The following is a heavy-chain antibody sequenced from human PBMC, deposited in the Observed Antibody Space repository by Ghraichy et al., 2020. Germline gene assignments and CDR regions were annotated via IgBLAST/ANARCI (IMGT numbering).Heavy chain of an antibody. J-gene: IGHJ4*02. Sequence: GGSLRLSCAASGFTFSSYAMSWVRQAPGKGLEWVSAISDSGGSTYYADSVKGRFTISRDNSKNTLYLQVNSLRAEDTAIYYCAKDPLTHSIAVATLFDYWGQGTLVTVSS. CDR2: ISDSGGST. D-gene: IGHD6-19*01. CDR1: GFTFSSYA. V-gene: IGHV3-23*01. CDR3: AKDPLTHSIAVATLFDY.